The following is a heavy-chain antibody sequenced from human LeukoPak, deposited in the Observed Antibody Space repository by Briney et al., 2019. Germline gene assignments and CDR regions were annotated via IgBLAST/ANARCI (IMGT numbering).Heavy chain of an antibody. V-gene: IGHV4-4*07. J-gene: IGHJ5*02. Sequence: SETLSLTCTVSGGSMSCYYWSWIRQPAGKGLEWIGRIYTSGSTNYNPSLKSRVTMSVDTSKNQFSLKLSSVTAADTAVYYCARDSRNPWGHNWFDPWGQGTLVTVSS. D-gene: IGHD7-27*01. CDR1: GGSMSCYY. CDR3: ARDSRNPWGHNWFDP. CDR2: IYTSGST.